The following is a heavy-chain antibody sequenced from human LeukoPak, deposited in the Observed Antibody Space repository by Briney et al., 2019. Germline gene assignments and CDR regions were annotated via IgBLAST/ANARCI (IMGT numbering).Heavy chain of an antibody. D-gene: IGHD3-16*01. J-gene: IGHJ4*02. Sequence: SETLSLTCTVSGGSLSRGSYYWSWIRQPPGEGREWIGYIYYSGSTNYTPSHKSRVTISVDTSKNQFSLKLSSVTAADTAVYYCAREGFGSTIDYWGQGTLVTVSS. CDR1: GGSLSRGSYY. V-gene: IGHV4-61*01. CDR2: IYYSGST. CDR3: AREGFGSTIDY.